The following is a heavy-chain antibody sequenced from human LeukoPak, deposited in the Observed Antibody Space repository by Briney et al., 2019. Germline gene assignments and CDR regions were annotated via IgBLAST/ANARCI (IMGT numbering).Heavy chain of an antibody. V-gene: IGHV7-4-1*02. J-gene: IGHJ4*02. CDR3: AREVAIGRAAMEGLLH. D-gene: IGHD5-18*01. CDR1: QYILTDYY. CDR2: INTNTGNP. Sequence: GASVKVSCKASQYILTDYYLHWVRQAPGQGLEWMGWINTNTGNPAYAQGFTGRFVFSLDTSVSTAYLQISSLKADDTAVYYCAREVAIGRAAMEGLLHWGQGTLVTVSS.